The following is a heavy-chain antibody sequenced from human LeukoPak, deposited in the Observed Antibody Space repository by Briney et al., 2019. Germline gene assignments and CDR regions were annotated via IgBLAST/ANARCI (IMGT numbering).Heavy chain of an antibody. CDR3: ARYTYCSSTSCPRNDAFDI. Sequence: PSETLCLTCAVYGGSFSGYYWSWIRQPPGKGLEWIGEINHSGSTNYNPSLKSRVTISVDTSKNQFSLQLSSVTAADTAVYYCARYTYCSSTSCPRNDAFDIWGQGTMVTVSS. CDR2: INHSGST. V-gene: IGHV4-34*01. CDR1: GGSFSGYY. D-gene: IGHD2-2*01. J-gene: IGHJ3*02.